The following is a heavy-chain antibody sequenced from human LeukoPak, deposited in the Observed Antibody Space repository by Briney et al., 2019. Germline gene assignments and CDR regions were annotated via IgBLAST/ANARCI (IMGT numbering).Heavy chain of an antibody. CDR2: ISYDGSNK. CDR3: ARGRLAGGYSGYDSFDY. CDR1: GFTFSSNA. D-gene: IGHD5-12*01. V-gene: IGHV3-30*14. J-gene: IGHJ4*02. Sequence: GGSLRLSCAAAGFTFSSNAMHWVRQAPGKGLEWVAVISYDGSNKYYADSVKGRFTISRDNSKNTLYLQMNSLRAEDTAVYYCARGRLAGGYSGYDSFDYWGQGTLVTVSS.